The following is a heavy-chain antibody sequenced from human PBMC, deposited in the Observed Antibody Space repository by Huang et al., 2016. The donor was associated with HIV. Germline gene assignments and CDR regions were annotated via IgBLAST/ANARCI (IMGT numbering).Heavy chain of an antibody. CDR2: VYDSGTT. D-gene: IGHD6-19*01. CDR3: VRDQGRLAVGGIDNWFDP. CDR1: GDSVSSHY. V-gene: IGHV4-59*02. Sequence: QVRLQESGPGLVKPSETLSLSCPVSGDSVSSHYWGWIRHPPGKGLEWIGTVYDSGTTKYNPRLKSRITISVDTSKNGFSLTITSVSAADTAMYFCVRDQGRLAVGGIDNWFDPWGQGALVTVSS. J-gene: IGHJ5*02.